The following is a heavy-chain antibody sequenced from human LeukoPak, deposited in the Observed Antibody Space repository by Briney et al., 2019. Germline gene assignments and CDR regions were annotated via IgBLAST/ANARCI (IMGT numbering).Heavy chain of an antibody. J-gene: IGHJ4*02. CDR2: IFHGGNT. V-gene: IGHV4-4*02. D-gene: IGHD6-13*01. CDR3: ARNKESNSWYPVFDY. Sequence: SGTLSLTCDVSGASISSNNWWSWVRQPPGKGLEWIGEIFHGGNTNYNPSLKSRVTISVDKSNNQFSLKPSSVTAADTAVYYCARNKESNSWYPVFDYWGQGTLVTVSS. CDR1: GASISSNNW.